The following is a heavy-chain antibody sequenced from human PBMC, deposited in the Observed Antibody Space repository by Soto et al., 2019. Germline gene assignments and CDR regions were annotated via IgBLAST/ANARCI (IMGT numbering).Heavy chain of an antibody. D-gene: IGHD5-18*01. Sequence: QLQLVESGGGVVQPGRSLRLSCAASGFTFSNYILHWVRQAPGKGLEWVAFISYDGSNKDYADSMKGRFTISRDNSKNTLYLQLSSLRPEDTAVYYCAGGDTYSAMGVWAQGTTVTVSS. J-gene: IGHJ6*02. CDR1: GFTFSNYI. CDR2: ISYDGSNK. V-gene: IGHV3-30-3*01. CDR3: AGGDTYSAMGV.